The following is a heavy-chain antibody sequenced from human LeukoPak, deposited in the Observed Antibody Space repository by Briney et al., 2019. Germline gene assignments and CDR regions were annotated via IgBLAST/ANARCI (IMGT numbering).Heavy chain of an antibody. D-gene: IGHD4-17*01. Sequence: PGGSLRLSCAASGFTFLSYSMNWVRQAPGKGLEWVSSISSTSSSYIYYADSVKGRFTISRNNAKNTLYLQMNSLRVEDTAVYYCARDGTDYASWFGPWGQGTLVTVSS. CDR1: GFTFLSYS. J-gene: IGHJ5*02. CDR2: ISSTSSSYI. V-gene: IGHV3-21*01. CDR3: ARDGTDYASWFGP.